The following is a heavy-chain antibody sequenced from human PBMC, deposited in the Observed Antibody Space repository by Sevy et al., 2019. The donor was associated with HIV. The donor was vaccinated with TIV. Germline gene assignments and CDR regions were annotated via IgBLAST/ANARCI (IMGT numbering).Heavy chain of an antibody. D-gene: IGHD2-15*01. CDR1: GYTFTTYR. CDR2: ISPHNGDT. V-gene: IGHV1-18*04. J-gene: IGHJ4*02. CDR3: ARAFCSGGRCYSLAY. Sequence: ASVKVSCKASGYTFTTYRITWVRQAPGQGLEWMGWISPHNGDTNYAQKDRGRVTMTTDTSTSTAYMELRSLRSDDTAVYYCARAFCSGGRCYSLAYWGQGTLVPVSS.